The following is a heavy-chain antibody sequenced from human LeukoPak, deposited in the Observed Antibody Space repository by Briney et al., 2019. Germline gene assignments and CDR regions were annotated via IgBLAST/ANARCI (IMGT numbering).Heavy chain of an antibody. J-gene: IGHJ4*02. V-gene: IGHV4-59*01. CDR2: IYYSGST. CDR3: VRANHFDY. Sequence: SETLSLTCTVSGGSISSYYWSWFWQPPGKGLEWIGDIYYSGSTNYNPSLKSRVTISVDTSKNQFSLKLTSVTAADTAVYFCVRANHFDYWGQGTLVTVSS. CDR1: GGSISSYY.